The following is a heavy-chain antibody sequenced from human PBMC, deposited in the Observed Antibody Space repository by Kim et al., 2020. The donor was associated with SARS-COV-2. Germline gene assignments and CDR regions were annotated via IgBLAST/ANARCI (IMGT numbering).Heavy chain of an antibody. J-gene: IGHJ6*02. V-gene: IGHV1-69*13. CDR2: IIPIFGTA. CDR1: GGTFSSYA. CDR3: ARGRWLEEYYYYGMDV. Sequence: SVKVSCKASGGTFSSYAISWVRQAPGQGLEWMGGIIPIFGTANYAQKFQGRVTITADESTSTAYMELSSLRSEDTAVYYCARGRWLEEYYYYGMDVWGQGTTVTVSS. D-gene: IGHD3-9*01.